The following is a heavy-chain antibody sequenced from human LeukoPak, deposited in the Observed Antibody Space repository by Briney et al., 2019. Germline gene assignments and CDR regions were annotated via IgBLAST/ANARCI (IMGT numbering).Heavy chain of an antibody. V-gene: IGHV3-7*01. CDR1: GFTFSSYW. D-gene: IGHD6-19*01. CDR2: IKQDGSEK. J-gene: IGHJ4*02. CDR3: ARELYSSGWPFDY. Sequence: GGSLRLSCAASGFTFSSYWMSWVRQAPGKGLEWVANIKQDGSEKYYVNSVKGRFTISRDNAKNSLYLQMNSLRAEDTAVYYCARELYSSGWPFDYWGQGTLVTVSS.